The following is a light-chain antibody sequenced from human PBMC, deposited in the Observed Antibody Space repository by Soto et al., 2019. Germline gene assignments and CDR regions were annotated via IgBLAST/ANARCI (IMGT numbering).Light chain of an antibody. CDR3: QQLNTYPPWT. V-gene: IGKV3-15*01. J-gene: IGKJ1*01. CDR2: GAS. Sequence: VMTQSPATLSVSPGERATLSCRASQTVSSHLAWYQQKPGQAPRLLIYGASTRATDVPARFSGSGSGTEFTLTISSLQSEDFAVYYCQQLNTYPPWTFGQGTKVEIK. CDR1: QTVSSH.